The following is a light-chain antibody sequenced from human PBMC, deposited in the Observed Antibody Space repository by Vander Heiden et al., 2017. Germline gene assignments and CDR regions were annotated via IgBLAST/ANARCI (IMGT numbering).Light chain of an antibody. CDR3: QQYGSSPMYT. Sequence: TASTQSPGTLSVTPAERANLSCRASESVRSSYLASYQQKPGQAPRHLIYGASSRATGIPDRFSGSGSGTDFTLTISRLEPEDFAVYYCQQYGSSPMYTFGQGTKLEIK. CDR2: GAS. V-gene: IGKV3-20*01. CDR1: ESVRSSY. J-gene: IGKJ2*01.